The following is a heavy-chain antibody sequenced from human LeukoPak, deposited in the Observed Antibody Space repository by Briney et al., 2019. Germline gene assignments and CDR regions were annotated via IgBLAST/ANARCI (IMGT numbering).Heavy chain of an antibody. D-gene: IGHD3-3*01. CDR3: ARDGGYDFWSGYYQDY. V-gene: IGHV3-33*01. CDR2: IWYDGSNK. CDR1: GFTFSSYG. Sequence: GGSLRLSCAASGFTFSSYGMHWVRQAPGKGLEWVAVIWYDGSNKYYADSVKGRFTISRDNSKNTLYLQMDSLRAEDTAVYYCARDGGYDFWSGYYQDYWGQGTLVTVSS. J-gene: IGHJ4*02.